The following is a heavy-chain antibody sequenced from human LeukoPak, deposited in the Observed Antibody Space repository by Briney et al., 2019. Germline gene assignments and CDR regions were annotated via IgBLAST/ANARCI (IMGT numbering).Heavy chain of an antibody. V-gene: IGHV4-59*11. Sequence: PSETLSLTCTVSGGSISSHYWSWIRQPPGKGLEWIGYIYYSGSTNYSPSLKSRVTISVDTSKNQFSLKLSSVTAADTAVYYCARERYSPYYYYYYMDVWGKGTTVTVSS. CDR2: IYYSGST. J-gene: IGHJ6*03. CDR3: ARERYSPYYYYYYMDV. CDR1: GGSISSHY. D-gene: IGHD4-11*01.